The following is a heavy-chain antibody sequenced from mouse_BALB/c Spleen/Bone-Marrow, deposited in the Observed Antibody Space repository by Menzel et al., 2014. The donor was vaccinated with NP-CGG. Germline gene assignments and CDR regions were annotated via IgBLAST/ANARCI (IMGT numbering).Heavy chain of an antibody. CDR3: ARGDGYAMDY. V-gene: IGHV14-1*02. Sequence: EVKLLESGAEIVRPGALVKLSCKASGFNIKDYYMQWVKQRPEQGLEWIGWIDPENGNTIYDPKFQGKASITADTSSNTAYLQLSSLTSEDTAVYYGARGDGYAMDYWGQGASVTVSS. CDR1: GFNIKDYY. J-gene: IGHJ4*01. CDR2: IDPENGNT.